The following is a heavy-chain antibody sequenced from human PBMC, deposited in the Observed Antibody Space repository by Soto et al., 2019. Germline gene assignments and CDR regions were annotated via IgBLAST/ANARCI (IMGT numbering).Heavy chain of an antibody. V-gene: IGHV4-4*02. CDR1: GDSIRSTNW. CDR3: ARGETQQQRDH. D-gene: IGHD1-1*01. J-gene: IGHJ5*02. CDR2: IHHSGST. Sequence: QVQLKASGPGLVKPSGTLALTCAVYGDSIRSTNWWSWVRKSPGKGLEWLGDIHHSGSTKYNPSLKIRVIISVDKTNNQFSLMLSSVTAAGTAVYYCARGETQQQRDHWGQGSLITVS.